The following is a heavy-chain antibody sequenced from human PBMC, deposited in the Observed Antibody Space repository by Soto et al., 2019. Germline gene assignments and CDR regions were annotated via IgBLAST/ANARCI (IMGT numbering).Heavy chain of an antibody. V-gene: IGHV3-33*01. Sequence: QVQLVDSGGGVVQPGGSLRLSCAASGFTFSSYGMHWVRQAPGKGLEWVAVIWYDGSNKYYADSAKGRFTISRDNSQNTLYLQMNSLRDEDTAVYYCARDRYSSGWYDLDYWGQGTLVSVSS. CDR3: ARDRYSSGWYDLDY. J-gene: IGHJ4*02. D-gene: IGHD6-19*01. CDR2: IWYDGSNK. CDR1: GFTFSSYG.